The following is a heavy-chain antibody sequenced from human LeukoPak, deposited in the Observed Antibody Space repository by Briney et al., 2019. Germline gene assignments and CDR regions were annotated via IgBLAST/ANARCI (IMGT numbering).Heavy chain of an antibody. D-gene: IGHD2-2*01. V-gene: IGHV4-31*03. J-gene: IGHJ5*02. CDR1: GASITNDDYY. CDR3: AKVGYCSSTGCMS. CDR2: IYFSGST. Sequence: PSETLSLTCTVSGASITNDDYYWSWIRQHPGKGLEWIGYIYFSGSTYYNPTLKSRASVSVDTSKSQFSLRLTSVTAADTAVYYCAKVGYCSSTGCMSWGRGTLVTVSS.